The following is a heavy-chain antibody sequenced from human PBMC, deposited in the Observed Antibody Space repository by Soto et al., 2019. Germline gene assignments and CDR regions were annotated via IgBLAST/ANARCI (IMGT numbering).Heavy chain of an antibody. CDR2: INPSGGST. V-gene: IGHV1-46*03. CDR3: AGGINPALADYYYDSSGYSHDAFDI. J-gene: IGHJ3*02. Sequence: ASVKVSCKASGYTFTSYYMHSVLPPPGQGLEWMVTINPSGGSTSYAQKFQGRVTMTRDTSTSTVYMELSSLRSEDTAVYYCAGGINPALADYYYDSSGYSHDAFDIWGQGTMVTVSS. D-gene: IGHD3-22*01. CDR1: GYTFTSYY.